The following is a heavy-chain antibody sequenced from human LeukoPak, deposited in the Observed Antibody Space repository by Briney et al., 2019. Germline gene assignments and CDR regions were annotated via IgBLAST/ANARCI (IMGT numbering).Heavy chain of an antibody. CDR3: ARSRSGYSYDHAAFDI. CDR1: GDSISSYY. Sequence: PPETLSLTCTVSGDSISSYYWSWIRQPPGKGLEWIAYIDYRGSTTYNPSLKSRVTISVDTSRNQFSLKLSSVTAADTAVYYCARSRSGYSYDHAAFDIWGQGTMVTVSS. V-gene: IGHV4-59*01. J-gene: IGHJ3*02. CDR2: IDYRGST. D-gene: IGHD5-12*01.